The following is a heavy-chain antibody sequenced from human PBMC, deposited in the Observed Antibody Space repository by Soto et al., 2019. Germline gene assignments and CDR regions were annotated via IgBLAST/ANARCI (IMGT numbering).Heavy chain of an antibody. CDR3: SRGTSIPASGDY. V-gene: IGHV1-18*01. CDR2: VRAYNGER. D-gene: IGHD6-6*01. CDR1: GYTFTNYG. J-gene: IGHJ4*01. Sequence: QVQLVQSGAEVKKPGASVKVSCKASGYTFTNYGINWVRQAPGQGLEWLGWVRAYNGERRYAQRVQARVIMTTDTSTPTAYMELRSLRSDDTAVYYCSRGTSIPASGDYWGQGTLVTVSS.